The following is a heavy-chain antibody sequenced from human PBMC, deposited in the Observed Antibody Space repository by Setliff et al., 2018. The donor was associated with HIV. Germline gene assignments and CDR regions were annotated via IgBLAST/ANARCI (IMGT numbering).Heavy chain of an antibody. V-gene: IGHV1-2*04. CDR1: GYTFTGYY. D-gene: IGHD3-22*01. Sequence: GASVKVSCKASGYTFTGYYMHWVRQAPGQGLEWMGWINPNGGGTNYAQKFQGWVTMTRDTSISTAYMELSRLRSDDTAVYYCARGGLVDSSGYYYRSGGAFDIWGQGTMVTVSS. CDR3: ARGGLVDSSGYYYRSGGAFDI. CDR2: INPNGGGT. J-gene: IGHJ3*02.